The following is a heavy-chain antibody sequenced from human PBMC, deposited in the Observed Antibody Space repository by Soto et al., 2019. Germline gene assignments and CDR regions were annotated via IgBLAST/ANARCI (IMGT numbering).Heavy chain of an antibody. J-gene: IGHJ5*02. CDR1: GASITTYS. V-gene: IGHV4-59*01. Sequence: SETLSLTCTVSGASITTYSWFWIRQPPGKGLEWIGYISYSGSTDYNPSLKSRVTISFDASKNQISLQVRSATAADAAVYYCARDLKEYCSDGKCNWFDPWGQGTLVT. CDR2: ISYSGST. D-gene: IGHD2-15*01. CDR3: ARDLKEYCSDGKCNWFDP.